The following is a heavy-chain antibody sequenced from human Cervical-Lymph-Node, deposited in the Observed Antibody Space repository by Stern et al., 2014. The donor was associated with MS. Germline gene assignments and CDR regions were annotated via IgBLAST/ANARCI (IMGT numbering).Heavy chain of an antibody. J-gene: IGHJ4*02. Sequence: EVQLVQSGGGFVKPGGSLRLSCATSGFTFSNAWMNWVRQAPGKGLEWVGRIKSKPDGGTTDYAAPVKGRFTISRDDSRTMLYLQMNSLKTEDTAVYYCTTGGDYDDYWGQGTLVTVSS. V-gene: IGHV3-15*01. CDR2: IKSKPDGGTT. D-gene: IGHD4-17*01. CDR3: TTGGDYDDY. CDR1: GFTFSNAW.